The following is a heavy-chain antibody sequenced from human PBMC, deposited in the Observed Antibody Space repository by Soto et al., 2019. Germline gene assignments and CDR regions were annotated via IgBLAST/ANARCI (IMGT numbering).Heavy chain of an antibody. CDR2: INAGNGNT. V-gene: IGHV1-3*01. CDR1: GYTFTSYA. J-gene: IGHJ6*03. Sequence: ASVKVSCKASGYTFTSYAMHWVRQAPGQRLEWMGWINAGNGNTKYSQKFQGRVTITRDTSASTAYMELSSLRSEDTAVYYCARDSRESYYYYYYMDVWGKGTTVTVSS. CDR3: ARDSRESYYYYYYMDV.